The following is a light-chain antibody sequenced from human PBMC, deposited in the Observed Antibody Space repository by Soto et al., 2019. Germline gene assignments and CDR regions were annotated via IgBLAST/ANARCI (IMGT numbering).Light chain of an antibody. Sequence: QAVLTQPPSASGTPGQRVTISCSGSSSNIGSNTVNWYQQLPGTAPKPLIYSNNQRPSGVPDRFSGSKSGTSASLAISGLQSEDEADYYCAAWDDSLNGVVFGGGTK. J-gene: IGLJ2*01. CDR1: SSNIGSNT. CDR2: SNN. CDR3: AAWDDSLNGVV. V-gene: IGLV1-44*01.